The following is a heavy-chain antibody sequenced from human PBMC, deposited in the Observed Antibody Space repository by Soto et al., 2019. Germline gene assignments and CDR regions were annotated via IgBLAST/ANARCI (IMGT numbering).Heavy chain of an antibody. CDR1: GGSISSGGYS. D-gene: IGHD2-15*01. CDR3: ARAGGGYCSGGSCYGNFVDV. V-gene: IGHV4-30-2*01. CDR2: IYHSGST. Sequence: PSETLSLTCAVSGGSISSGGYSWSWIRQPPGRGLEWIGYIYHSGSTYYNPSLKSRVTISVDRSKNQFSLKLSSVTAADTAVYYCARAGGGYCSGGSCYGNFVDVWGQGTTVTVSS. J-gene: IGHJ6*02.